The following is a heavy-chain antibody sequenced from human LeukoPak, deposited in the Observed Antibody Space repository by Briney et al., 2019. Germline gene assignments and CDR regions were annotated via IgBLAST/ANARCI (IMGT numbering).Heavy chain of an antibody. D-gene: IGHD3-22*01. CDR2: ILQSAGST. Sequence: GGSLRLSCAASGFTFNNYALSWVRQAPGKGLEWVSGILQSAGSTYYADSVKGRFTISRDNSKNTLYLQMNSLRVEDTAVYYCARIYYDSSGYPNPPLDYWGQGTLVTVSS. CDR3: ARIYYDSSGYPNPPLDY. CDR1: GFTFNNYA. V-gene: IGHV3-23*01. J-gene: IGHJ4*02.